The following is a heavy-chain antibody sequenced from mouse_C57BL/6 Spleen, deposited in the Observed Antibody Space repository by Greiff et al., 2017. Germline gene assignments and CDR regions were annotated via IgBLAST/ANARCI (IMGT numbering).Heavy chain of an antibody. CDR2: IYPSSGST. V-gene: IGHV1-55*01. D-gene: IGHD1-1*01. J-gene: IGHJ1*03. Sequence: QVQLQQPGAELVKPGASVKMSCKASGYTFTSYWITWVKQRPGQGLEWIGDIYPSSGSTNYNEKFKSKATLPVDTSSRTAYMQLNSLTSEESAVDYCARLYGSSGGWYFEVWGKGTTVTVSA. CDR1: GYTFTSYW. CDR3: ARLYGSSGGWYFEV.